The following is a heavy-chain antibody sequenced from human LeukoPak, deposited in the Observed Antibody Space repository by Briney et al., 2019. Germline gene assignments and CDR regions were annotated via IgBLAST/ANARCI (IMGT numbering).Heavy chain of an antibody. CDR3: AKAGNSHYYGSGSSANNFDY. CDR2: ISGSGGST. Sequence: PGGSLRLSCAASGFTFSSYAMSWVRQAPGKGLGWVSAISGSGGSTYYADSVKGRFTISRDNSKNTLYLQMNSLRAEDTAVYYCAKAGNSHYYGSGSSANNFDYWGQGTLVTVSS. D-gene: IGHD3-10*01. J-gene: IGHJ4*02. V-gene: IGHV3-23*01. CDR1: GFTFSSYA.